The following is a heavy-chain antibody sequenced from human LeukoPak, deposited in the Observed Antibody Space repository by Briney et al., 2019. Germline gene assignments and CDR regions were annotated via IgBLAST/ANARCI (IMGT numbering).Heavy chain of an antibody. CDR2: INPSGGST. D-gene: IGHD2-2*01. CDR1: GYTFTSYY. V-gene: IGHV1-46*01. J-gene: IGHJ6*03. Sequence: GASVKLSCKASGYTFTSYYMHWVRQAPGQGLEWMGIINPSGGSTSYAQKFQGRVTMTRDMSTSTVYMELSSLRSGDTAVYYCARWGVPAAMSGSSYYYYYMDVWGKGTTVTVSS. CDR3: ARWGVPAAMSGSSYYYYYMDV.